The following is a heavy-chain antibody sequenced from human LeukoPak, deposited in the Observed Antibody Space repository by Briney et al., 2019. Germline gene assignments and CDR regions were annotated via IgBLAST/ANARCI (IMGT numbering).Heavy chain of an antibody. CDR2: ISSTSSYM. V-gene: IGHV3-21*01. J-gene: IGHJ4*02. Sequence: GGSLRLSCAASGFTFSGFYIHWVRHAPGKGLEWVSTISSTSSYMYYADSVKGRFTISRDNAKNSLYLQMNSLRAEDTAIYYCARDLGYTRDYWGQGTLVTVSS. CDR3: ARDLGYTRDY. CDR1: GFTFSGFY. D-gene: IGHD5-24*01.